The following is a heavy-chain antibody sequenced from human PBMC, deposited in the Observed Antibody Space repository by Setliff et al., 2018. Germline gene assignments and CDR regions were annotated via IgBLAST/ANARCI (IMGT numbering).Heavy chain of an antibody. J-gene: IGHJ3*02. D-gene: IGHD6-25*01. CDR2: SRYAENYQ. V-gene: IGHV3-30-3*01. CDR1: GFTFSNYA. CDR3: ARSPANGGHDAFDI. Sequence: GGSLRLSCAASGFTFSNYAMHWVRQAPGEGQEWVAVSRYAENYQYYADSVKGRFTISRDNAKNSLYLQMNSLRADDTAVYYCARSPANGGHDAFDIWGQGTMVTVSS.